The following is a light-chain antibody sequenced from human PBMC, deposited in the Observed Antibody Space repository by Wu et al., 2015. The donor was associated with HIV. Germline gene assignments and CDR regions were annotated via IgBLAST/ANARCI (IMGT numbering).Light chain of an antibody. J-gene: IGKJ1*01. V-gene: IGKV3-20*01. Sequence: EIVLTQSPGTLSLSPGERATLSCRATQSISNSYLAWYQQKPGQGPRLLIYGASKRATGIPDRFSGRGSGTDFTLTISRLEPEDFAVYYCQQYSSSTWTFGQGTKVEIK. CDR3: QQYSSSTWT. CDR1: QSISNSY. CDR2: GAS.